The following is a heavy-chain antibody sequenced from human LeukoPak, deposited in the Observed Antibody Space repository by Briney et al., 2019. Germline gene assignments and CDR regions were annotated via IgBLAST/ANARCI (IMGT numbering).Heavy chain of an antibody. J-gene: IGHJ6*02. D-gene: IGHD1-7*01. V-gene: IGHV1-24*01. Sequence: ASVKVSCKVSGYTLTELSMHWVRQAPGKGLEWMGGFDPEDGETIYAQKFQGRVTMTEDTSTDTAYMELSSLRSEDTAVYYCATNYLAGTTSYYYGMDVWGQGTTVTVSS. CDR2: FDPEDGET. CDR1: GYTLTELS. CDR3: ATNYLAGTTSYYYGMDV.